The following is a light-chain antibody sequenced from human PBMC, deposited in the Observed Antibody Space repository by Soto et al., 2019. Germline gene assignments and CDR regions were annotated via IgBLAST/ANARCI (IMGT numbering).Light chain of an antibody. Sequence: EIVLTQSPGTLSLSPGERATLSCRASQLVVTSYLHWYQHKPGQAPRLLISGALTRATGIPDRFSGSGSGTDVTLTMSRLEPEDCAVYYCQLFGMSPTFGPGNKVHIK. CDR3: QLFGMSPT. V-gene: IGKV3-20*01. J-gene: IGKJ3*01. CDR1: QLVVTSY. CDR2: GAL.